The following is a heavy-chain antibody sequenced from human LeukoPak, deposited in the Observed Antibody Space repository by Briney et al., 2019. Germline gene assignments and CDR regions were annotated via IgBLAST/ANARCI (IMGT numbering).Heavy chain of an antibody. J-gene: IGHJ6*03. D-gene: IGHD3-10*02. V-gene: IGHV4-39*07. CDR2: IYYSGST. CDR1: GGSISSSSYY. CDR3: ARDLRVRDYYYDYMDV. Sequence: SETLSLTCTVSGGSISSSSYYWGWIRQPPGKGLEWIGSIYYSGSTYYNPSLKSRVTISVDTSKNQFSLKLSSVTAADTAVYYCARDLRVRDYYYDYMDVWGKGTTVTVSS.